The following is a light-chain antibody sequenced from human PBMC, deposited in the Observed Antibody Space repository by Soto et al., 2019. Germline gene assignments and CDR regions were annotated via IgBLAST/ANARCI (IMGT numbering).Light chain of an antibody. CDR3: CSYAGSFTWV. CDR2: DAN. J-gene: IGLJ3*02. V-gene: IGLV2-11*01. CDR1: TCDVGAYNF. Sequence: QSALTQPRSVSGSPGQSVTISCTGTTCDVGAYNFVSWYQLYPGKAPKLMIYDANKRPSGVPDRFSASKSGNTASLTISGLQAEDEADYHCCSYAGSFTWVFGGGTKLTVL.